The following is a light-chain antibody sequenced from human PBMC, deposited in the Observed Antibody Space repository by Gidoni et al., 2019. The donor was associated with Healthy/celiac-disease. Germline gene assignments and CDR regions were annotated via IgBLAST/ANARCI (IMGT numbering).Light chain of an antibody. J-gene: IGKJ1*01. CDR1: QSISSW. Sequence: DTQMTQSPSTLSASVGDRVTITCRASQSISSWLAWYQQKPGKAPKLLIYKASSLESGVPSRFSGSGSGTEFTLTISSLQPDDFATYYCQQLGTFGQGTKVEIK. V-gene: IGKV1-5*03. CDR3: QQLGT. CDR2: KAS.